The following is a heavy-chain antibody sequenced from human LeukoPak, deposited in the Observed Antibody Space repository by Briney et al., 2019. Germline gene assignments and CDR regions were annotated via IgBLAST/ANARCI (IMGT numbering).Heavy chain of an antibody. CDR1: GFTVSSNY. Sequence: LTGGSLRPSCAASGFTVSSNYMTWVRQAPGKGLEWVAVLYNAGLTYYADSVKGRFTISRDNSRNTLYLQTNSLRPEDTAVYYSSRDYSASRSHSALDFRGQGTMVTVSS. CDR3: SRDYSASRSHSALDF. CDR2: LYNAGLT. D-gene: IGHD2-15*01. V-gene: IGHV3-53*01. J-gene: IGHJ3*01.